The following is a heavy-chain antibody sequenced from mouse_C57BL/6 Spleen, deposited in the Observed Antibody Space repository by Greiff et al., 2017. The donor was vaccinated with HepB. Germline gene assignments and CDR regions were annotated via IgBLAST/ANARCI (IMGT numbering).Heavy chain of an antibody. CDR1: GYTFTSYW. CDR2: IDPSDSYT. J-gene: IGHJ1*03. Sequence: QVQLQQPGAELVMPGASVKLSCKASGYTFTSYWMHWVKQRPGQGLEWIGEIDPSDSYTNYNQKFKGKSTLTVDKSSSTAYMQLSSLTSEDSAVYYCARGDLTGYFDVWGTGTTVTVSS. D-gene: IGHD3-3*01. CDR3: ARGDLTGYFDV. V-gene: IGHV1-69*01.